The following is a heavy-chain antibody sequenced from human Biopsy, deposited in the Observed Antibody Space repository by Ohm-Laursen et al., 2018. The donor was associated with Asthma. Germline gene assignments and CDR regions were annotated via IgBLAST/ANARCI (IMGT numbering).Heavy chain of an antibody. D-gene: IGHD3-22*01. CDR3: ARGDSSNWSHYYFDY. CDR2: IYSGGTS. J-gene: IGHJ4*02. CDR1: GFSLDDYA. Sequence: SLRLSCTASGFSLDDYAMYWVRQGPGKGLEWVSVIYSGGTSHTADSVRGRFTISRDYSKNTLYLQMHSLRAEDTAVYYCARGDSSNWSHYYFDYWGQGTLVTVSS. V-gene: IGHV3-53*01.